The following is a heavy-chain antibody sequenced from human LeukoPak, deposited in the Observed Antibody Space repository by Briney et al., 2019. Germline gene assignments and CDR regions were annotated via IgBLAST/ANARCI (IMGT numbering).Heavy chain of an antibody. V-gene: IGHV3-30*02. CDR3: ANYDFWSGQRAFDI. Sequence: GGSLRLSCAASGFTFSSYGMHWVRQAPGKGLEWVAFIRYGGSNKYYADSVKGRFTISRDNSKNTLYLQMNSLRAEDTAVYYCANYDFWSGQRAFDIWGQGTMVTVSS. D-gene: IGHD3-3*01. J-gene: IGHJ3*02. CDR1: GFTFSSYG. CDR2: IRYGGSNK.